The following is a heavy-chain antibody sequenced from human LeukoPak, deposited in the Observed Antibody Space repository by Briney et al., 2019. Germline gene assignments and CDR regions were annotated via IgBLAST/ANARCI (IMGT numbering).Heavy chain of an antibody. CDR3: AKDSSADDSSGYTYYFDY. J-gene: IGHJ4*02. D-gene: IGHD3-22*01. V-gene: IGHV3-30*18. Sequence: GSPVTLSCAASGLPFSIYGMHCARHAPGKGLEWLAVILFDATNKYNGDSVKGRFIISRDNSKNTLYLQMNSLRAEDMAVYYCAKDSSADDSSGYTYYFDYWGQGTLVTVSS. CDR2: ILFDATNK. CDR1: GLPFSIYG.